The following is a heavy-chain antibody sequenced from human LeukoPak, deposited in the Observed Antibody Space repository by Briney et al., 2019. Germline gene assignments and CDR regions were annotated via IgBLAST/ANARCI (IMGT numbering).Heavy chain of an antibody. CDR1: GGSISSSSYY. Sequence: SETLSLTCTVSGGSISSSSYYWDWIRQPPGKGLEWIGSMFYSGSTFYNPSLKSRVTISVDTSKNQFSLKLSSVTAADTAVYYCASNYYYCMDVWGQGTTVTVSS. J-gene: IGHJ6*02. CDR3: ASNYYYCMDV. CDR2: MFYSGST. V-gene: IGHV4-39*07.